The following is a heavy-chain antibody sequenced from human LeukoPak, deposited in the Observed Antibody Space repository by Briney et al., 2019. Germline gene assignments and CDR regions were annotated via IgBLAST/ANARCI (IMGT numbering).Heavy chain of an antibody. CDR1: GGSISSYY. V-gene: IGHV4-4*07. J-gene: IGHJ6*03. CDR3: ARSPLLLWFGELSYYYYMDV. CDR2: IYTSGST. Sequence: PSETLSLTCTVSGGSISSYYWSWIRQPAGKGLEWIGRIYTSGSTNYNPSLKSRVTMSVDTSKNQFSLKLSSVTAADTAVYYCARSPLLLWFGELSYYYYMDVWGKGTTVTISS. D-gene: IGHD3-10*01.